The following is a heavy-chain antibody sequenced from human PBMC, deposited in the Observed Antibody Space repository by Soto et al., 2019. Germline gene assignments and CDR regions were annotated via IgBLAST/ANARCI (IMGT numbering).Heavy chain of an antibody. V-gene: IGHV3-66*01. CDR2: IYSGGST. D-gene: IGHD3-9*01. J-gene: IGHJ6*03. CDR1: GFTVSSNY. CDR3: AREDPLTDLHYYYYYMDV. Sequence: GGSLRLSCAASGFTVSSNYMSWVRQAPGKGLEWVSVIYSGGSTYYADSVKGRFTISRDNSKNTLYLQMNSLRAEDTAVYYCAREDPLTDLHYYYYYMDVWGKGTTVTVSS.